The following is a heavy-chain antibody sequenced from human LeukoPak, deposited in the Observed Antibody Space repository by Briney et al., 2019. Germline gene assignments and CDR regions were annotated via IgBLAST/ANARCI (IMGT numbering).Heavy chain of an antibody. J-gene: IGHJ4*02. D-gene: IGHD3-22*01. CDR1: GFTFSNYG. CDR3: ARESGDYDSSGYPDY. Sequence: GGSLRLSCAASGFTFSNYGMHWVRQPPGKGLEWVAFIRYDGGIKHYADSVKGRFTLSRDNSKNTLYLQMNSLRAEDTAVYYCARESGDYDSSGYPDYWGQGTLVTVSS. CDR2: IRYDGGIK. V-gene: IGHV3-30*02.